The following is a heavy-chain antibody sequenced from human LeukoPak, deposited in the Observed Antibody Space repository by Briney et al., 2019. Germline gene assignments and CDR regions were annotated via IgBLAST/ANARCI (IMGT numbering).Heavy chain of an antibody. D-gene: IGHD6-19*01. CDR2: IYDSGDT. Sequence: PGGSLRLSCAVSGFSVRTNYVGWVRQAPGKGLEWVSVIYDSGDTYYANSVKGRFTISRDNSKNTVYLQMNSLRAEDTAVYYCAKGPHSSGFKNFDYWGQGTLVTVSS. V-gene: IGHV3-53*01. CDR3: AKGPHSSGFKNFDY. CDR1: GFSVRTNY. J-gene: IGHJ4*02.